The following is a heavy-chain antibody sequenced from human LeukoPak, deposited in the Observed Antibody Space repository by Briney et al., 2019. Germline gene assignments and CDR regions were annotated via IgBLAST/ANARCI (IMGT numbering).Heavy chain of an antibody. D-gene: IGHD6-19*01. CDR2: ISGSGGST. J-gene: IGHJ4*02. CDR1: GFTFSSYA. CDR3: AKGGYSSGWRNYFDY. V-gene: IGHV3-23*01. Sequence: GGSLRLSCAASGFTFSSYAMSWVRQAPGKGLEWVSAISGSGGSTYYADSVKGRFTISRDNSKNTLYLQMNSLRAEDTAVYYCAKGGYSSGWRNYFDYWGQGTLVTVSS.